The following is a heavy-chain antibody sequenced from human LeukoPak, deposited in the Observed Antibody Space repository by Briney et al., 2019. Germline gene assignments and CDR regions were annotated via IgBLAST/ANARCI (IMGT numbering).Heavy chain of an antibody. V-gene: IGHV3-74*01. CDR2: IKTDGTYT. J-gene: IGHJ6*02. CDR1: GFTFSRYW. Sequence: PGGSLRRSCAASGFTFSRYWMHWVRQAPGKGLVWVSRIKTDGTYTSYEDSVKGRFTISRDNAKSTLYLQMNALRGEDTAVYYCASEEGGLDVWGQGTTVTVSS. CDR3: ASEEGGLDV.